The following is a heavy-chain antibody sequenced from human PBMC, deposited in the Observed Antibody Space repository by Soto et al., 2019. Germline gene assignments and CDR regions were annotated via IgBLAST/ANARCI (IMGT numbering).Heavy chain of an antibody. J-gene: IGHJ4*02. CDR1: GFSFGSYA. V-gene: IGHV3-23*01. Sequence: GGSLRLSCAASGFSFGSYALSWVRQAPGKGLEWVSTISGSDGKTFYADSVKGRFSISRDTSQSTLYLQMNSLRADDTAIYYCARWSYLDYWGQGTRVTVS. CDR2: ISGSDGKT. CDR3: ARWSYLDY. D-gene: IGHD3-3*01.